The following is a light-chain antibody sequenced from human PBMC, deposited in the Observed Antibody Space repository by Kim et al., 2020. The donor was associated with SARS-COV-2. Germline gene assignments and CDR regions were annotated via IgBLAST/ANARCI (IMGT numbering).Light chain of an antibody. CDR2: GAS. CDR3: QQYGTT. CDR1: QSVSSSY. V-gene: IGKV3-20*01. J-gene: IGKJ1*01. Sequence: LSLSPGERATLACRASQSVSSSYLAWYQQKPGQAPRLLIYGASSRATGIPDRFSGSGSGTDFTLTISRLEPEDFAVYYCQQYGTTFGQGTKVDIK.